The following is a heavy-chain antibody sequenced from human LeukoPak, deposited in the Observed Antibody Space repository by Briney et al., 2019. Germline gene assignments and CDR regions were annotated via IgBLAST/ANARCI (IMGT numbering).Heavy chain of an antibody. CDR2: IYYSGST. Sequence: SETLSLTCTVSGGSISTSSYYWGWIRQPPGKGLECIGNIYYSGSTYYNPSLKSRVTISVDTSKNQFSLKLSSVTAADTAVYYCARDRDSSGYYLYYWGQGTLVTVSS. D-gene: IGHD3-22*01. J-gene: IGHJ4*02. CDR3: ARDRDSSGYYLYY. CDR1: GGSISTSSYY. V-gene: IGHV4-39*07.